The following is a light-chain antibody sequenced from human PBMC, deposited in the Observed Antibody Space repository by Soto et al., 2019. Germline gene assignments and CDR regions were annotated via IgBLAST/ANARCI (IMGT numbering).Light chain of an antibody. CDR3: KSYAGSNTYV. CDR2: EVV. CDR1: KNDVGFYDF. V-gene: IGLV2-8*01. J-gene: IGLJ1*01. Sequence: QSVLTQPPSASGSPGQSVTISCTGTKNDVGFYDFVSWYQHHPGKAPRLIIYEVVQRPSGVPDRFSGSKSGNTASLTVSGLHAADEADYFCKSYAGSNTYVFGSGTKLTVL.